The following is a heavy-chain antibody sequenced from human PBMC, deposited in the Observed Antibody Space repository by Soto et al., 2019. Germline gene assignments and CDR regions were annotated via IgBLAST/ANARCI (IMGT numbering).Heavy chain of an antibody. D-gene: IGHD2-21*01. Sequence: SETLSLTCSVSGGSITTSSYNWDWIRQPPGKGLEWIGTIYYDGSTSYNPSLQSQVTISVDTSKNHFALKVNSVTAADTAVYYWARQAHVYSDTRVYSPFYLDSGAPGTRSPSPQ. J-gene: IGHJ4*02. V-gene: IGHV4-39*01. CDR3: ARQAHVYSDTRVYSPFYLDS. CDR1: GGSITTSSYN. CDR2: IYYDGST.